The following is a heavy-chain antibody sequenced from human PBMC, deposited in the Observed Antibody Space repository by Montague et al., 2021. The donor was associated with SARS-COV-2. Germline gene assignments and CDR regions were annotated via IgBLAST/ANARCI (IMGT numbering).Heavy chain of an antibody. J-gene: IGHJ4*02. V-gene: IGHV4-59*01. CDR3: ARAPIYRSSWYAYFDY. D-gene: IGHD6-13*01. CDR2: INYSGST. Sequence: SETLSLTCTVSGDSMNNYYWSWIRQPPGKGLEWVGYINYSGSTHXNPSLQSRVTLSKDTSKNQFSLRLTSVTAAGTAMYFCARAPIYRSSWYAYFDYWGQGTLVTVSS. CDR1: GDSMNNYY.